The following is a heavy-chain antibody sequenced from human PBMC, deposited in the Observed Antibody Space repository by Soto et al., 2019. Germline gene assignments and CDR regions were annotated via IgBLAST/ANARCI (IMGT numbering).Heavy chain of an antibody. CDR2: IKPDGSEK. CDR1: GFTFSSHW. CDR3: ARGDYYDSSGPFSDAFET. V-gene: IGHV3-7*04. Sequence: GGSLRLSCAASGFTFSSHWMSWVRQAPGKGLEWVANIKPDGSEKWYVDSVKGRFTISRDNAKNSLYLQMNSLRAEDTAVYYCARGDYYDSSGPFSDAFETWGQGTMVTVSS. J-gene: IGHJ3*02. D-gene: IGHD3-22*01.